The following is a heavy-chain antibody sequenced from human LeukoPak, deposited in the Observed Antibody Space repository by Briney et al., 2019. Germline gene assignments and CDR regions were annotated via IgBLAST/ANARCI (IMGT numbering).Heavy chain of an antibody. Sequence: GGSLRLSCAASGFTFSSFWMHWVRQAPGKGLVWVTRISADGSYALYADSVKGRFTISRDNAKNTLYLQMNSLRAEDTAVYYCATANSGPDIWGQGTTVTVSS. CDR1: GFTFSSFW. CDR2: ISADGSYA. J-gene: IGHJ3*02. V-gene: IGHV3-74*01. CDR3: ATANSGPDI. D-gene: IGHD1-1*01.